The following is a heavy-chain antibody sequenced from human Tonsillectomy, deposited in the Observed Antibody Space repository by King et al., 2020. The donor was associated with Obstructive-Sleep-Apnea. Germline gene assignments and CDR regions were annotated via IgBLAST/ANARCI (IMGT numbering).Heavy chain of an antibody. Sequence: VQLQESGPGLVKPSGTLSLTCAVSGGSLSSSNWWGWVRQPPGKGLEWIGGIYQSGSAHSHPSLKSRVSISVDKSKNQFSLNLSSVTAADAAVYYCARTNYYYYGMDVWGQGTTVTVSS. CDR2: IYQSGSA. CDR1: GGSLSSSNW. CDR3: ARTNYYYYGMDV. J-gene: IGHJ6*02. V-gene: IGHV4-4*02.